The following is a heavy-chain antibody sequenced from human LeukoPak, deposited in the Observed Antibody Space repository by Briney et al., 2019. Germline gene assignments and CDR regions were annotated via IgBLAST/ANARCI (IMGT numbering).Heavy chain of an antibody. V-gene: IGHV3-21*01. Sequence: GGSLRLPCAASGFTFSSYSMNWVRQAPGKGLEWVSSISGSSSYIYYADSVKGRFTISRDNAKNSLYLQMNSLRAEDTAVYYCARDPTPRTLWFGESAFDYWGQGTLVTVSS. D-gene: IGHD3-10*01. CDR3: ARDPTPRTLWFGESAFDY. CDR1: GFTFSSYS. CDR2: ISGSSSYI. J-gene: IGHJ4*02.